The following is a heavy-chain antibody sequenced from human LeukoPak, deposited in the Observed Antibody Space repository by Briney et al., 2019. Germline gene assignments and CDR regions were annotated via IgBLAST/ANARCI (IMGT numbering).Heavy chain of an antibody. CDR3: ARVSFHYHSGNYGWYFDS. Sequence: SETLSLTCTVSGGSISGQYWSVIRQPPGKGLEWIGYIYYTGITKYNPSLKSRVTISVDTSKNQFSLRLTSVTAADTAVYYCARVSFHYHSGNYGWYFDSWGQGTLVTVSS. CDR1: GGSISGQY. CDR2: IYYTGIT. J-gene: IGHJ4*02. V-gene: IGHV4-59*11. D-gene: IGHD3-10*01.